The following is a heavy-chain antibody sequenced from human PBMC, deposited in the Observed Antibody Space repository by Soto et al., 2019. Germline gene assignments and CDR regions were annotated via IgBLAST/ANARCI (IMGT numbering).Heavy chain of an antibody. J-gene: IGHJ6*02. Sequence: GGSLRLSCAASGFTFSSYSMNWVRQAPGKGLEWVSSISSSSYIYYADSVKGRFTISRDNAKNSLYLQMNSLRAEDTAVYYCAREGLIAAAGTGNYYYYYYGMDVWGQGTTVTVSS. CDR2: ISSSSYI. V-gene: IGHV3-21*01. CDR1: GFTFSSYS. D-gene: IGHD6-13*01. CDR3: AREGLIAAAGTGNYYYYYYGMDV.